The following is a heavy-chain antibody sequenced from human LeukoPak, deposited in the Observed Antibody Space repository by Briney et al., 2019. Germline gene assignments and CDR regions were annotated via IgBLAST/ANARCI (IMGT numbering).Heavy chain of an antibody. CDR2: ISYDGSNK. CDR1: GFTFSSYG. V-gene: IGHV3-30*18. D-gene: IGHD6-13*01. Sequence: GGSLRLSCAASGFTFSSYGMHWVRQAPGKGLEWVAVISYDGSNKYYADSVKGRFTISRDNSKNTLYLQMNSLRAEDTAVYYCAKDLTQQLGRFDYWGQGTLVTDSS. CDR3: AKDLTQQLGRFDY. J-gene: IGHJ4*02.